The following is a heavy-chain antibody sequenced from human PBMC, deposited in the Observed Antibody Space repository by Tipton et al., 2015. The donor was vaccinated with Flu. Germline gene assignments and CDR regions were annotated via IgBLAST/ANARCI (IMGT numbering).Heavy chain of an antibody. D-gene: IGHD3-22*01. CDR3: ARTIVVVSYFDY. CDR1: GYSISSGYY. V-gene: IGHV4-38-2*01. CDR2: IYHSGST. J-gene: IGHJ4*02. Sequence: LRLSCAVSGYSISSGYYWGWIRQPPGKGLEWIGSIYHSGSTYYNPSLKSRVTISVDTSKNQFSLKLSSVTAADTAVYYCARTIVVVSYFDYWGQGTLVTVLS.